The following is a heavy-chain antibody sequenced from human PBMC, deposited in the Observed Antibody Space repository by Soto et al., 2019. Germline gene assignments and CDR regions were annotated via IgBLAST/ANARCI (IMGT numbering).Heavy chain of an antibody. CDR1: GYTFTSYA. CDR2: INAGNGNT. D-gene: IGHD4-17*01. V-gene: IGHV1-3*01. Sequence: GASVKVSCMASGYTFTSYAMHWVRQAPGQRLEWMGWINAGNGNTKYSQKFQGRVTITRDTSASTAYMGLSGLRSEDTAVYYCARASYGDYPIDYWGQGTLVTVSS. CDR3: ARASYGDYPIDY. J-gene: IGHJ4*02.